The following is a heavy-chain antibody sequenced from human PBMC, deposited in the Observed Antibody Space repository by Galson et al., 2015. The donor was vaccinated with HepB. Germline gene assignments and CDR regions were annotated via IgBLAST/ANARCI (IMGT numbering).Heavy chain of an antibody. Sequence: SLRLSCATSGFTFSDYYMAWVRQAPGKGLEWVSYISSSGHYTNTEDAPKGRFFISRDNAKNSLYLQMNSLRAEDTAVYYCASDSPRGGSTCYSSGDYWGQGTLVTVSS. CDR1: GFTFSDYY. CDR2: ISSSGHYT. V-gene: IGHV3-11*06. D-gene: IGHD2-15*01. J-gene: IGHJ4*02. CDR3: ASDSPRGGSTCYSSGDY.